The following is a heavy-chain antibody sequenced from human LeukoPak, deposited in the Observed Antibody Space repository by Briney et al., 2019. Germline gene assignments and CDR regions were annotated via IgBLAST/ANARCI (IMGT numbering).Heavy chain of an antibody. CDR2: ISSGGDST. Sequence: TGGSLRLSCAASGFTLSSYAMSWVRQAPGKGLEWVSAISSGGDSTYYADSVKGRFSISRDHSKNTLYLHLNSLRAEDTAVYYCAKEATPENYWGQGTLVAVSS. CDR3: AKEATPENY. J-gene: IGHJ4*02. CDR1: GFTLSSYA. V-gene: IGHV3-23*01.